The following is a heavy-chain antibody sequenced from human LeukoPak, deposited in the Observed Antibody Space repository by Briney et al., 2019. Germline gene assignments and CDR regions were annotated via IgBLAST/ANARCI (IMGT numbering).Heavy chain of an antibody. J-gene: IGHJ3*02. V-gene: IGHV4-30-2*01. CDR2: IYHSGST. D-gene: IGHD5-12*01. CDR1: GGSISSGGYS. CDR3: ARGKGYSGYDFAFDI. Sequence: SETLSLTCAVSGGSISSGGYSWSWIRQPPGKGLEWIGYIYHSGSTYYNPSLKSRVTISVDRSKNQFSLKLSSVPAADTAVYYCARGKGYSGYDFAFDIWGQGTMVTVSS.